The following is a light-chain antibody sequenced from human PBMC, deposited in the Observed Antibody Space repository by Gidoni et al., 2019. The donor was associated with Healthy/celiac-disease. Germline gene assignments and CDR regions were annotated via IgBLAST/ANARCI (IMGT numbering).Light chain of an antibody. CDR1: QSVSSN. J-gene: IGKJ4*01. V-gene: IGKV3-15*01. CDR2: GAS. Sequence: DIAMTLSPATLSVSPGERATLSCRASQSVSSNLAWYQQKPGQAPRLLIYGASTRATGIPARFSGSGSGTEFTLTISSLQSEDFAVYYCQQYNNWPPLTFXGXTKVEIK. CDR3: QQYNNWPPLT.